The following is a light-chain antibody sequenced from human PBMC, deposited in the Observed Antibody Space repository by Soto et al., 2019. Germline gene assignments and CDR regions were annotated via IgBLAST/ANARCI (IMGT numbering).Light chain of an antibody. CDR2: EVS. Sequence: DIVMTQTPLSLSVTPGQPASISCKSSQSLLHSDGKTYLYWYLQKPGQSPQLLIYEVSSRFSGVPDRFSGSGSGTDFTLTISRLEPEDFAVYYCQQYGSSRWTFGQGTKVDIK. CDR3: QQYGSSRWT. V-gene: IGKV2-29*01. CDR1: QSLLHSDGKTY. J-gene: IGKJ1*01.